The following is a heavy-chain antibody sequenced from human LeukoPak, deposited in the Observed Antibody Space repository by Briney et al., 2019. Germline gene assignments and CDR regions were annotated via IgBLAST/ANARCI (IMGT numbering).Heavy chain of an antibody. CDR1: GFTFSSYS. Sequence: SGGSLRLSCAASGFTFSSYSMNWVRQAPGKGLEWVSSISSSSSYIYYADSVKGRFTISRDNAKNSLYLQTNSLRAEDTAVYYCARDLAARGDYWGQGTLVTVSS. CDR3: ARDLAARGDY. D-gene: IGHD6-6*01. CDR2: ISSSSSYI. J-gene: IGHJ4*02. V-gene: IGHV3-21*01.